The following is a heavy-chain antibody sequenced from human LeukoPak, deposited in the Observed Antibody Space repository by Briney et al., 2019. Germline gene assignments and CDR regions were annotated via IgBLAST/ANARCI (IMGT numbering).Heavy chain of an antibody. CDR1: GFSLSTSGVG. Sequence: SGPTLVNPTQTLTLTCTFSGFSLSTSGVGVGWIRQPPGKALEWLALIYWNDDKRYSPSLKSRLTITKDTSKNQVVLTMTNMDPVDTATYYCAHRLFVPAARGSSFDPWGQGTLVTVSS. CDR3: AHRLFVPAARGSSFDP. D-gene: IGHD2-2*01. J-gene: IGHJ5*02. CDR2: IYWNDDK. V-gene: IGHV2-5*01.